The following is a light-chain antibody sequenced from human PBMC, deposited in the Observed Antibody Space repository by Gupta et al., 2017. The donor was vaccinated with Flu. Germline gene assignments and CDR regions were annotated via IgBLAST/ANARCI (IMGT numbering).Light chain of an antibody. CDR1: QTVSSNS. Sequence: EIVLTQSPGTLSLSPGEGATLSCRASQTVSSNSLSWYQHKPGQAPRLLIYGASNSAIGVPDRFSGRGYVTDFTLTRSGREYEDFAVYYVHQYCSSPTFGPGTKVEIK. CDR3: HQYCSSPT. J-gene: IGKJ1*01. V-gene: IGKV3-20*01. CDR2: GAS.